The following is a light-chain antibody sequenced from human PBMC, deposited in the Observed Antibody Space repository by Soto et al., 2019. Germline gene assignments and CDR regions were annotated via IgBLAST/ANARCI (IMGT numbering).Light chain of an antibody. CDR3: QVWDSSTV. CDR1: NIGSKN. V-gene: IGLV3-9*01. Sequence: SSELTQPLSVSVALGQTARITCGGNNIGSKNVHWYQQKPGQAPVLVIYRDTNRPSGIPERFSGSNSGNTATLTISRAQAGDEADYCCQVWDSSTVFGGGTKLTVL. J-gene: IGLJ2*01. CDR2: RDT.